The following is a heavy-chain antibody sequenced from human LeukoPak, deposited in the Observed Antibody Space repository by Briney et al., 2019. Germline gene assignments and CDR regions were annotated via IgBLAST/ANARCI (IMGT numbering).Heavy chain of an antibody. CDR2: DTSSTTST. D-gene: IGHD2-8*02. CDR3: SKAPLGACAGAVCYYLDV. CDR1: EFSISHYA. J-gene: IGHJ6*03. Sequence: TGGSLRLSCTASEFSISHYAMSWVRQAPGKGLEWVSADTSSTTSTYYASSVRGRFTISRDSSMNTLYLQMNSLRADDTAVYYCSKAPLGACAGAVCYYLDVWGKGTTVIVSS. V-gene: IGHV3-23*01.